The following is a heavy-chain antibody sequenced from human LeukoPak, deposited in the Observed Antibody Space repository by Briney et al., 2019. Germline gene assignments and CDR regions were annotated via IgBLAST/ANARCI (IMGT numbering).Heavy chain of an antibody. J-gene: IGHJ3*02. V-gene: IGHV3-30*04. Sequence: GGSLRLFCAPSGFPFNSYSMHWVRQAPGKGLEGVAVISYDGSNKYYADSVKGRFTISRDNSKNTLYLQMNSLRAEDTDVYYCENTRSSSGWVDAFDIWGQGTMVTVSS. CDR1: GFPFNSYS. CDR2: ISYDGSNK. D-gene: IGHD6-19*01. CDR3: ENTRSSSGWVDAFDI.